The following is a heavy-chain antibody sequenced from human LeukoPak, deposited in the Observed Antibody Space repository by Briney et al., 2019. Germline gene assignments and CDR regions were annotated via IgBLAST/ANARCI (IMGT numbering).Heavy chain of an antibody. Sequence: GGSLRLSCAASGFSFSTYGMRWVRQAPGKGLEWVAFIRYDGSDKYYVDSVRGRFTISRDNSKNTLYLQMNSLRAEDTAVYYCAKDGAFDYWAREPWSPSPQ. CDR3: AKDGAFDY. J-gene: IGHJ4*02. V-gene: IGHV3-30*02. CDR2: IRYDGSDK. CDR1: GFSFSTYG.